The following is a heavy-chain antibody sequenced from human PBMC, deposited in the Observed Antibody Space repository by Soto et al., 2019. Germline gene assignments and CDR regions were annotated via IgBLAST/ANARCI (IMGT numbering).Heavy chain of an antibody. J-gene: IGHJ6*02. CDR1: GGTFSSYA. CDR2: IIPIFGTA. V-gene: IGHV1-69*12. CDR3: ARAAGTTGFERYGMDV. Sequence: QVQLVQSGAEVKKPGSSVKVSCKASGGTFSSYAISWVRQAPGQGLEWMGGIIPIFGTAKYAQKFQGRVTITANQSTSTAYMELSSLRSEDTAVYYCARAAGTTGFERYGMDVWGQGTTVTVSS. D-gene: IGHD1-1*01.